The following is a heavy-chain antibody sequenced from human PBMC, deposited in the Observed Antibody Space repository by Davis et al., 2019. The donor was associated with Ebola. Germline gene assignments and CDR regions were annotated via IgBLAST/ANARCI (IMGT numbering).Heavy chain of an antibody. V-gene: IGHV3-43D*03. CDR3: ARDTGRGGIAPPGTIDY. CDR1: GFTFDDYA. D-gene: IGHD6-13*01. CDR2: ISWDGSSA. J-gene: IGHJ4*02. Sequence: PGGSLRLSCVASGFTFDDYAMHWVRQPPGKGLEWVSLISWDGSSAYYADSVKGRFTISRDNSKNSLYLQMNSLRAEDTALYYCARDTGRGGIAPPGTIDYWGQGTLVTVSS.